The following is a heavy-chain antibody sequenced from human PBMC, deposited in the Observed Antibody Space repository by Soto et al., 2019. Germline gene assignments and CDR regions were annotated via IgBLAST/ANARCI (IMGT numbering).Heavy chain of an antibody. CDR2: MNPNSGNT. Sequence: GASVKVSCKASGYTFTSYDINCVRQATGQGLEWMGWMNPNSGNTGYAQKFQGRVTMTRNTSISTAYMELSSLRSEDTAVYYCARGYQPKGSNWFDPWGQGTLVTSPQ. V-gene: IGHV1-8*01. CDR3: ARGYQPKGSNWFDP. CDR1: GYTFTSYD. J-gene: IGHJ5*02. D-gene: IGHD2-2*01.